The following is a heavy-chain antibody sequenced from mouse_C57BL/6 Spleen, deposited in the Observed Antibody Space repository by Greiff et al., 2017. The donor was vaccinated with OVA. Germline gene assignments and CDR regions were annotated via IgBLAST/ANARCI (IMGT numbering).Heavy chain of an antibody. CDR2: IDPSDSET. Sequence: QVQLQQPGAELVRPGSSVKLSCKASGYTFTSYWMHWVKQRPIQGLEWIGNIDPSDSETHYNQKYKDKATLTVDKSSSTAYMQLSSLTSEDSEVYYCAREFITAEVDYWGQGTTLTVSS. CDR3: AREFITAEVDY. J-gene: IGHJ2*01. V-gene: IGHV1-52*01. D-gene: IGHD1-1*01. CDR1: GYTFTSYW.